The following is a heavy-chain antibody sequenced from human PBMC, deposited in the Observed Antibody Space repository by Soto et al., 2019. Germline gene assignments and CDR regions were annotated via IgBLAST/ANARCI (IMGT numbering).Heavy chain of an antibody. CDR2: ISGYNGDT. D-gene: IGHD2-8*01. Sequence: QGHLVQSEAEVKKPGASVKVSCKASGYTFTRYGISWVRQAPGQGLEWMGWISGYNGDTNYAQKFQDRVSMTIDTSTGIAYMELRSLTSDDTAIYYCAKNGQPPYYYYGLDVWGQGTKVTVSS. J-gene: IGHJ6*02. V-gene: IGHV1-18*01. CDR1: GYTFTRYG. CDR3: AKNGQPPYYYYGLDV.